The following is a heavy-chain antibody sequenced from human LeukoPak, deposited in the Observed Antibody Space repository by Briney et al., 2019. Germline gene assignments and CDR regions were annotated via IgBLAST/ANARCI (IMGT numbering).Heavy chain of an antibody. CDR1: GYPFTSYY. CDR2: INPNSGGT. CDR3: ARESGIWGLGAFDI. J-gene: IGHJ3*02. D-gene: IGHD2/OR15-2a*01. V-gene: IGHV1-2*02. Sequence: ASVKVSCKASGYPFTSYYMHWVRQAPGQGLEWMGWINPNSGGTNYAQKFQGRVTMTRDTSISTAYMELSRLRSDDTAVYYCARESGIWGLGAFDIWGQGTMVTVSS.